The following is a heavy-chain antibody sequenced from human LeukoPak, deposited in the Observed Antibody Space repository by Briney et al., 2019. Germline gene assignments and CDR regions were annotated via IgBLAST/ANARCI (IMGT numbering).Heavy chain of an antibody. CDR1: GHLLSRLD. J-gene: IGHJ3*01. CDR2: MNPNSGNT. CDR3: AGGSTSGSYRAV. Sequence: ASVKVSCKASGHLLSRLDINWVRQATGQGLEWMGWMNPNSGNTGYAQKFQGRVTMTRDTSISTAFMYVSRLVSECTDVYYCAGGSTSGSYRAVWGQGTMVTVSS. D-gene: IGHD1-26*01. V-gene: IGHV1-8*01.